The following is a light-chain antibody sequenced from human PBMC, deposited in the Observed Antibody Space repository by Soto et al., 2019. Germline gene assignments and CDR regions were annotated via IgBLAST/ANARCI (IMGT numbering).Light chain of an antibody. CDR3: QQYNSYSWT. Sequence: GDRVTITCRASQTISTWMAWYQQKPGKAPKLLVYDASTLQSGVASRFSGSGSGTEFTLIISGLQPDDFATYYCQQYNSYSWTCGQGTKGDIK. V-gene: IGKV1-5*01. CDR2: DAS. CDR1: QTISTW. J-gene: IGKJ1*01.